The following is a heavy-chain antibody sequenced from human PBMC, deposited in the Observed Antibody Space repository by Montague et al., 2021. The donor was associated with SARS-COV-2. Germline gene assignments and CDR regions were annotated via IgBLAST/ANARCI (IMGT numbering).Heavy chain of an antibody. CDR1: GDSVSTRFVA. CDR2: TFYGSNDYY. CDR3: ARENLGGDGTDAFDI. Sequence: CAISGDSVSTRFVARNWIRQSSSGGPRRLGKTFYGSNDYYVYAPSVKTRITINPDASRNQFSLHLKSVTPEDSAVYYYARENLGGDGTDAFDIWGQGTVVTVSS. D-gene: IGHD1-1*01. J-gene: IGHJ3*02. V-gene: IGHV6-1*01.